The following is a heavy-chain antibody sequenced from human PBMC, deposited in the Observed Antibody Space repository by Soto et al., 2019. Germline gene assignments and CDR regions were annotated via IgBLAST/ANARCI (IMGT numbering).Heavy chain of an antibody. Sequence: EVQLVESGGGLVKPGGSLRLSCAASGFTFSNHTMNWVRQAPGKGLEWISSISSGSGYIYYADSVKGRFTISRDNAKDSLHLQMNSLRAEDTAVYYCARSSRYDRNDYWGQGTLVTVSS. CDR3: ARSSRYDRNDY. CDR2: ISSGSGYI. J-gene: IGHJ4*02. CDR1: GFTFSNHT. V-gene: IGHV3-21*01. D-gene: IGHD3-22*01.